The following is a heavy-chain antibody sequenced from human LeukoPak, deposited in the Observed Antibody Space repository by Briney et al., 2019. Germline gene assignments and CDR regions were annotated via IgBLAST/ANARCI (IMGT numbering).Heavy chain of an antibody. CDR1: GFTFDDYA. J-gene: IGHJ6*03. Sequence: GGSLRLSCAASGFTFDDYAMHWVRQAPGKGLEWVSLISWDGGSTYYADSVKGRFTISRDNSKNSLYLQMNSLRAEDTALYYCAKAGVGAMGYYYYMDVWGKGTTVTVSS. CDR2: ISWDGGST. CDR3: AKAGVGAMGYYYYMDV. V-gene: IGHV3-43D*03. D-gene: IGHD1-26*01.